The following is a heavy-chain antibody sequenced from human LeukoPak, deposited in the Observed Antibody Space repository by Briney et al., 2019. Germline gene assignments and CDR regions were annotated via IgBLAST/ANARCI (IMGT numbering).Heavy chain of an antibody. J-gene: IGHJ5*02. CDR1: GFTFSSYA. D-gene: IGHD2-15*01. CDR2: ISYDGSNK. CDR3: ARDRSRILYL. Sequence: GGSLRLSCAASGFTFSSYAMHWVRQAPGKGLEWVAVISYDGSNKYYADSVKGRFTISRDNSKNTLYLQMNSLRAEDTAVYYWARDRSRILYLWGQGTLVTVSS. V-gene: IGHV3-30*04.